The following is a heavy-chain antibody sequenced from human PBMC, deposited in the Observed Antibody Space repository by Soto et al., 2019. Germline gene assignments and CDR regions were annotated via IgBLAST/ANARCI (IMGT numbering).Heavy chain of an antibody. J-gene: IGHJ4*02. CDR1: EYSFTDYW. V-gene: IGHV5-51*01. CDR2: IYPGDSET. D-gene: IGHD3-3*01. CDR3: ARQVLRFLQWLSPYIDF. Sequence: GESLKISCKASEYSFTDYWIGWVRQMPGKGLEWMGIIYPGDSETRYSPSFQGQVTISVDKSISTAYLQWSSLKASDTAMYYCARQVLRFLQWLSPYIDFWGQGTLVTVSS.